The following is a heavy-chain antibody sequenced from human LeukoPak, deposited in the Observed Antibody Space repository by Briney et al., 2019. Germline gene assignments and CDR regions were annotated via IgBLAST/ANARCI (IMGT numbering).Heavy chain of an antibody. D-gene: IGHD6-19*01. CDR1: GGSMSPYY. J-gene: IGHJ5*02. V-gene: IGHV4-59*01. Sequence: SETLSLTCTVSGGSMSPYYWSWIRQPPGKGLEWLGYVSSTGSGDYNLSLRSRVSISVATSENQFSLKLSSVTAADTAVYYCARGLRSGWYGGFDPWGQGILVTVSS. CDR3: ARGLRSGWYGGFDP. CDR2: VSSTGSG.